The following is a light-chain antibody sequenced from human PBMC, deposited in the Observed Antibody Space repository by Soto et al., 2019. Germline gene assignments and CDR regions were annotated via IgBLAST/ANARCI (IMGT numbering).Light chain of an antibody. J-gene: IGKJ4*01. CDR2: GAS. CDR1: QIISSNY. CDR3: QHYATSPPP. V-gene: IGKV3-20*01. Sequence: EIVLTQSPGPVSLSPGERATLSCRASQIISSNYLAWYQQKPGQAPRLLIYGASSRATGIPDKFSGSGSGTDFALTVSRLEPEDFAVYYCQHYATSPPPFGGGPKVEIK.